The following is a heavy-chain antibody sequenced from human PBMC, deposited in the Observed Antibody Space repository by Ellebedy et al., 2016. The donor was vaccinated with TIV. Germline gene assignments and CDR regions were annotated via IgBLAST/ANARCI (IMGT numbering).Heavy chain of an antibody. Sequence: ASVKVSCXASGYTFTSYDINWVRQAPGQGLEWMGWMNPNSANTGYAQQFQGRVTMTGDTSISTAYMELSSLRSEDTAVYYCARGKSKYCAKGVCYTFTWFDPWGQGTLVTVSS. CDR1: GYTFTSYD. V-gene: IGHV1-8*01. J-gene: IGHJ5*02. CDR2: MNPNSANT. CDR3: ARGKSKYCAKGVCYTFTWFDP. D-gene: IGHD2-8*01.